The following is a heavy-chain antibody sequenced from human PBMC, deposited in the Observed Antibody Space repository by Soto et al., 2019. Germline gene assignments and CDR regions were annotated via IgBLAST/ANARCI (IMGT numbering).Heavy chain of an antibody. D-gene: IGHD6-6*01. J-gene: IGHJ5*02. CDR2: INHRGSA. V-gene: IGHV4-4*02. Sequence: SETLSLTCAVSGSSVSSTYWWSWVRQPPGKGPEWIGEINHRGSANYNPSLKSRVTISVDISKSQFSLKLSSVTAADTAVYYCARAPGPYSSSSEIWFDPWGQGTLVTVSS. CDR3: ARAPGPYSSSSEIWFDP. CDR1: GSSVSSTYW.